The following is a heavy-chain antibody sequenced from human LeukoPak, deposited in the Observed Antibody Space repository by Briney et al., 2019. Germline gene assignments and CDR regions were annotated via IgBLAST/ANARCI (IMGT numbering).Heavy chain of an antibody. CDR1: GYTFTSYY. CDR3: ATPHPSFVVVPAAMPELDY. J-gene: IGHJ4*02. D-gene: IGHD2-2*01. V-gene: IGHV1-24*01. Sequence: ASVKVSCKASGYTFTSYYMHWVRQAPGKGLEWMGGFDPEDGETIYAQKFQGRVTMTEDTSTDTAYMELSSLRSEDTAVYYCATPHPSFVVVPAAMPELDYWGQETLVTVSS. CDR2: FDPEDGET.